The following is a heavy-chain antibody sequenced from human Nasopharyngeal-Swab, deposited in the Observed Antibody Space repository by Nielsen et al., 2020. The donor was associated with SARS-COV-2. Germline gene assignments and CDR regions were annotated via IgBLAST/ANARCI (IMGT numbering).Heavy chain of an antibody. CDR1: GFTFSSYG. CDR2: ISGSGGST. D-gene: IGHD3-3*01. CDR3: AKDPPVTIFGVVIGGDAFDI. Sequence: GESLKISCAASGFTFSSYGMHWVRQAPGKGLEWVSAISGSGGSTYYADSVKGRFTISRDNSKNTLYLQMNSLRAEDTAVYYCAKDPPVTIFGVVIGGDAFDIWGQGTMVTVSS. J-gene: IGHJ3*02. V-gene: IGHV3-23*01.